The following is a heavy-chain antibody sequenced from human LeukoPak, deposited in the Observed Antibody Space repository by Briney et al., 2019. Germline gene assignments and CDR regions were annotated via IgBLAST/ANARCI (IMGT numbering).Heavy chain of an antibody. CDR1: GFTFDDYA. J-gene: IGHJ4*02. D-gene: IGHD4-11*01. V-gene: IGHV3-43*02. CDR3: AKPQTTVKSGFDY. CDR2: ISADGGGT. Sequence: PGRSLRLSCAASGFTFDDYAMHWVRHAPGKGLEWVSLISADGGGTYYPDSVKGRFTISRDNSKNSLYLQMNSLRTEDTALYYCAKPQTTVKSGFDYWGQGTLVTVSS.